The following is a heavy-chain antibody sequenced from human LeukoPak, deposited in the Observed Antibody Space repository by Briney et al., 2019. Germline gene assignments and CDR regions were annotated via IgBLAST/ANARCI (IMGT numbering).Heavy chain of an antibody. CDR1: GFTFSSYS. J-gene: IGHJ5*02. D-gene: IGHD3-22*01. CDR3: AREMVIGNSLNWFDP. CDR2: ISSSSSYI. Sequence: PGGSLRLSCAASGFTFSSYSMNWVRQAPGKGLEWVSSISSSSSYIYYADSVKGRFTISRDNAKNSLYLQMNSLRAEDTAVYYCAREMVIGNSLNWFDPWGQGTLVTVSS. V-gene: IGHV3-21*01.